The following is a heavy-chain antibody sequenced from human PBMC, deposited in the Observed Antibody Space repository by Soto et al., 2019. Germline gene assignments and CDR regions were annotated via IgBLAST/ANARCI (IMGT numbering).Heavy chain of an antibody. D-gene: IGHD2-2*01. V-gene: IGHV4-4*07. J-gene: IGHJ4*02. CDR3: ARGGMVIIPTATAFDY. CDR2: IYASGST. CDR1: GGSISPYY. Sequence: SETLSLTCTVSGGSISPYYWSWIRQPAGKGLEWIGRIYASGSTNYNPSLKGRVTMSVATSKNQFSLKLSSVTAADTAVYYCARGGMVIIPTATAFDYWGQGTLVTVSS.